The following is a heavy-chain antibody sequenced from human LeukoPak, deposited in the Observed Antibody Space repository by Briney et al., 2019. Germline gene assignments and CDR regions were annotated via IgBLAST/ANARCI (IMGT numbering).Heavy chain of an antibody. CDR2: ISSSSTTI. CDR1: GFNFISYE. Sequence: PGGSLRLSCAASGFNFISYEMNWVRQAPGKGLEWVSYISSSSTTIYYADSVKGRFTISRDNAKNSLYLQMTSLRAEDTAMYYCAKAVGQQLAYWGQGTLVTVSS. V-gene: IGHV3-48*03. CDR3: AKAVGQQLAY. J-gene: IGHJ4*02. D-gene: IGHD6-13*01.